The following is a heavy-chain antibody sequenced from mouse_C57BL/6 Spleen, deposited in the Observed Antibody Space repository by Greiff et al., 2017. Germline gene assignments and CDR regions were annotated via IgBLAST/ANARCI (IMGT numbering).Heavy chain of an antibody. CDR1: GYTFTTYP. J-gene: IGHJ4*01. V-gene: IGHV1-47*01. CDR3: AREGGLEPYYAMDY. D-gene: IGHD6-1*01. CDR2: FHPYNDDT. Sequence: VKLMESGAELVKPGASVKMSCKASGYTFTTYPIEWMKQNHGKSLEWIGNFHPYNDDTKYNEKFKGKATLTSDKSSSTAYMQFSSLTSEDSAIYYCAREGGLEPYYAMDYWGQGTSVTVSS.